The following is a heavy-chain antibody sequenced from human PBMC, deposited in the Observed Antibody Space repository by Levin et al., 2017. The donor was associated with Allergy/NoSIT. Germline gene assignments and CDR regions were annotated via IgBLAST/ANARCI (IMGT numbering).Heavy chain of an antibody. CDR1: GFTFSSYG. Sequence: GGSLRLSCAASGFTFSSYGMHWVRQAPGKGLEWVAVISYDGSNKYYADSVKGRFTISRDNSKNTLYLQMNSLRAEDTAVYYCAKEGSRFGELLYWYFDLWGRGTLVTVSS. V-gene: IGHV3-30*18. D-gene: IGHD3-10*01. J-gene: IGHJ2*01. CDR3: AKEGSRFGELLYWYFDL. CDR2: ISYDGSNK.